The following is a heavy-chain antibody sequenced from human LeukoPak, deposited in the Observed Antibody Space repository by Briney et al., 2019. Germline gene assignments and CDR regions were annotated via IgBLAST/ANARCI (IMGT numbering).Heavy chain of an antibody. CDR1: GYTFSDYY. J-gene: IGHJ5*02. Sequence: ASVKVSCKASGYTFSDYYMHWVRQAPGQGLESMGWINPNSGGTNYAQKFQGRVTMTRDTSITTAYMELSRLRSDDTAVYYCARGRLAYCGGDCFLSWLDPWGQGTLVTVSS. CDR2: INPNSGGT. V-gene: IGHV1-2*02. CDR3: ARGRLAYCGGDCFLSWLDP. D-gene: IGHD2-21*02.